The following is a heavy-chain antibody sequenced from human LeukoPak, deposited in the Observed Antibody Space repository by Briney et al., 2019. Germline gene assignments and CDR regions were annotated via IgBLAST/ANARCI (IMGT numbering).Heavy chain of an antibody. CDR3: ARVWSDASDI. CDR2: IIPIFGTA. Sequence: SVKVSCKASGGTSSSYAISWVRQAPGQGLEWMGRIIPIFGTANYAQKFQGRVTITTDESTSTAYMELSSLRSEDTAVYYCARVWSDASDIWGQGTMVTVSS. CDR1: GGTSSSYA. D-gene: IGHD3-10*01. V-gene: IGHV1-69*05. J-gene: IGHJ3*02.